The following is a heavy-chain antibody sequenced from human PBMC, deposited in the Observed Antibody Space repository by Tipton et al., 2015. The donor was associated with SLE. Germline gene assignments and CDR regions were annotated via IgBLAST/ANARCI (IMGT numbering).Heavy chain of an antibody. CDR1: GFTFGDYA. CDR3: ARPQQTSSRSAYYFDY. CDR2: IRRKAYGGTT. J-gene: IGHJ4*02. V-gene: IGHV3-49*04. D-gene: IGHD2-2*01. Sequence: SLRLSCTASGFTFGDYAMSCVRQAPGKGLEWVGFIRRKAYGGTTEYAASVKDRFSIPRDDSKSIAYLRMNSLKIEDTAIYYCARPQQTSSRSAYYFDYWGQGMLVTVSS.